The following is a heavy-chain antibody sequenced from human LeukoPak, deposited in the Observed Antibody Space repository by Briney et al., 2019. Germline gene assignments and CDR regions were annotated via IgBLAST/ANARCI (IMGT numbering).Heavy chain of an antibody. CDR1: GGSISSSSDY. J-gene: IGHJ5*02. CDR3: ARLALVVTPRGWFDP. Sequence: SETLSLTCTVSGGSISSSSDYWGWIRQPPGKGLEWIGSVYHSGRIYYNPSLNSRVTISVDTSKNQFSLKVASVTAADTAVYYCARLALVVTPRGWFDPWGQGTLVTVSS. D-gene: IGHD4-23*01. CDR2: VYHSGRI. V-gene: IGHV4-39*01.